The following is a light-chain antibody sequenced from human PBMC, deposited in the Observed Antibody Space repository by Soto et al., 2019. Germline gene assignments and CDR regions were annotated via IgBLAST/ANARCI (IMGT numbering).Light chain of an antibody. CDR2: EAS. J-gene: IGKJ1*01. CDR3: QQHNVWPAT. Sequence: EIVITQSPSTLSVSPGERFTLSCRASQSVRSNLAWYQQKPGQAPRLLIYEASTRATGVPARFSGSGSGTEFTLTISSLQSEDFAVYYCQQHNVWPATFGQGTKVDNK. V-gene: IGKV3-15*01. CDR1: QSVRSN.